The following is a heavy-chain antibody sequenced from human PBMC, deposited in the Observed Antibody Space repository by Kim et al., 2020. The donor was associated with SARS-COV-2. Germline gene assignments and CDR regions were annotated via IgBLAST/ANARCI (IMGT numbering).Heavy chain of an antibody. CDR1: GDSISTSSDY. J-gene: IGHJ4*02. CDR2: VYSSGST. Sequence: SETLSLTCTVSGDSISTSSDYWGWICQPPGKGLEWIGSVYSSGSTYYNPSLKSRVTVSVDTSKSQFSLRLTSVTATDTAVYYCARCRRSGLYYIDFWGQGTQVTVSS. V-gene: IGHV4-39*01. CDR3: ARCRRSGLYYIDF. D-gene: IGHD6-19*01.